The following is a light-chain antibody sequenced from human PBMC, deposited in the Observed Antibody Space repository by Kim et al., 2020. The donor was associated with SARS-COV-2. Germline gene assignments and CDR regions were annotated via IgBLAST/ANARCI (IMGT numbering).Light chain of an antibody. CDR2: VNSDVSH. V-gene: IGLV4-69*01. CDR3: QTWGTGIWV. J-gene: IGLJ3*02. Sequence: QPVLTQSPSASASLGASVKLTCTLSSGHSNYAIAWHQQQTEKGPRYLMKVNSDVSHNKGDGIPDRFSGSSSGAERYLTISSLQSEDEGDYYCQTWGTGIWVFGGGTQLTVL. CDR1: SGHSNYA.